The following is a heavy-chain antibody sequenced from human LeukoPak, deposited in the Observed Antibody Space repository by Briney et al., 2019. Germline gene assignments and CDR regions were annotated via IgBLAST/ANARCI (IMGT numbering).Heavy chain of an antibody. CDR3: AKGPSSSWPYYFDY. CDR1: GFTFSSYA. D-gene: IGHD6-13*01. CDR2: ISGSGGST. J-gene: IGHJ4*02. Sequence: GGSLRLSCAASGFTFSSYAMHWVRQAPGKGLEWVSTISGSGGSTYYADSVKGRFTISRDNSKNTLSLQMHSLRAEDTAVYFCAKGPSSSWPYYFDYWGQGTLVTVSS. V-gene: IGHV3-23*01.